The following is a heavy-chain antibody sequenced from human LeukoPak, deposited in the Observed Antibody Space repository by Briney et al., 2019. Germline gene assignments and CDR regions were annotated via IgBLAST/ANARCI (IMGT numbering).Heavy chain of an antibody. CDR3: AKGYYCSGGSCYLGTDDAFDI. D-gene: IGHD2-15*01. CDR1: GFTFSSYG. V-gene: IGHV3-30*02. Sequence: GGSLRLSCVASGFTFSSYGMHWVRQAPGRGLEWVAFIRYDGSNKYYVDSVKGRFTISRDNSKNTLYLQMNSLRAEDTAVYYCAKGYYCSGGSCYLGTDDAFDIWGQGTMVTVSS. J-gene: IGHJ3*02. CDR2: IRYDGSNK.